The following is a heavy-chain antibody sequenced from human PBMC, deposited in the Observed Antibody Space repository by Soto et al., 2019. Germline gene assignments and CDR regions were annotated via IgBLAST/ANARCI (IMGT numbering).Heavy chain of an antibody. CDR1: GFTFDHYA. D-gene: IGHD3-22*01. V-gene: IGHV3-9*01. Sequence: EVELVESGGGSVQPGRSLRLSCAASGFTFDHYAMHWVRQAPGKGLEWVSGISWNSGTIGYADSVKGRFTISRDNAENSLYLQVNSLRAEDTALYYCAKDINYDMSYGMDVWGPGTTVTVSS. CDR3: AKDINYDMSYGMDV. CDR2: ISWNSGTI. J-gene: IGHJ6*02.